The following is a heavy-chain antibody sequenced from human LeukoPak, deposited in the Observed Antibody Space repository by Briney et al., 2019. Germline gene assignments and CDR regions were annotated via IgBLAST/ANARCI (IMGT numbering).Heavy chain of an antibody. Sequence: SETLSLTCTVSGGSISSSSYYWGWIRQPPGKGLEWIGSIYYSGSTYYNPSLKSRVTISVDTSKNQFSLKLSSVTAADTAVYYCASGEGHYFDYWGQGTLVTVSS. V-gene: IGHV4-39*01. J-gene: IGHJ4*02. CDR1: GGSISSSSYY. CDR3: ASGEGHYFDY. CDR2: IYYSGST.